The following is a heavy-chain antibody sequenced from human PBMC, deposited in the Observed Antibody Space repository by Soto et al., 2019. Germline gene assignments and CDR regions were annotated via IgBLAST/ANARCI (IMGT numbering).Heavy chain of an antibody. D-gene: IGHD3-10*01. CDR3: AKDMDGSYGSGSYLVY. V-gene: IGHV3-9*01. CDR1: GFTFDDYA. CDR2: ISWNSGSI. Sequence: GGSLRLSCAASGFTFDDYAMHWVRQAPGKGLEWVSGISWNSGSIGYADSVKGRFTISRDNAKNSLYLQMNSLRAEDTALYYCAKDMDGSYGSGSYLVYWGKGTLVTVSS. J-gene: IGHJ4*02.